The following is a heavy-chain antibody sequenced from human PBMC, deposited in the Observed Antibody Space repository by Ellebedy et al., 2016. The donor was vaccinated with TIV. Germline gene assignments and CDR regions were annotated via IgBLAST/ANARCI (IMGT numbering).Heavy chain of an antibody. CDR1: GFSLSSYW. CDR2: INQDGSQK. J-gene: IGHJ4*02. D-gene: IGHD6-19*01. V-gene: IGHV3-7*01. Sequence: GESLKISCAASGFSLSSYWLSWVRQAPGKGLEWVSNINQDGSQKFYVDSVKGRFTISRDNPKNSLYLHMSSLRPEATGVYYCATAGYSSGWTDCWGQGTLVTVSS. CDR3: ATAGYSSGWTDC.